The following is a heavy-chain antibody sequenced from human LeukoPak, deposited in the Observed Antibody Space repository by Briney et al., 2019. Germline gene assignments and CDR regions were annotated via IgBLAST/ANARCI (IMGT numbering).Heavy chain of an antibody. Sequence: SETLSLTCTVSGGSISGYYWNWIRQPAGKGLEWIGRIHTSGSTNYNPSLKSRVTMSVDTSKNKFSLKLSSVTAADTAVYYCARVICSGGSCRFDYWGQGTLVTVSS. CDR1: GGSISGYY. CDR3: ARVICSGGSCRFDY. CDR2: IHTSGST. J-gene: IGHJ4*02. V-gene: IGHV4-4*07. D-gene: IGHD2-15*01.